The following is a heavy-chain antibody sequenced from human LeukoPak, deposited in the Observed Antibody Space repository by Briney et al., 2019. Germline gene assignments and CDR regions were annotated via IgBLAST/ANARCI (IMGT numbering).Heavy chain of an antibody. CDR3: ARIGYSGSSFDY. V-gene: IGHV3-7*01. CDR1: GFTFSNYW. CDR2: IQQDGSVK. Sequence: PGGSLRLSCAGSGFTFSNYWMSWVRQAPGKGLEWVANIQQDGSVKYYVDSVRGRFTIFRDNAKRSLYLQMNYLRAEDTAIYFCARIGYSGSSFDYWGQGTLVIVSS. D-gene: IGHD6-6*01. J-gene: IGHJ4*02.